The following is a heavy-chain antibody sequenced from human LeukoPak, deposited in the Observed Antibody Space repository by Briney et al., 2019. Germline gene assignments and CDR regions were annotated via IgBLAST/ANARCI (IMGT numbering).Heavy chain of an antibody. J-gene: IGHJ4*02. Sequence: SQTLSLTCTVSGASINSGSYYWSWIRQPAGKGLEFIGHFYSRGSTNYNPSLKSRVSISVDTSKNPFSLKLSSVTAADTAVYYCARAKGSIGWPHPIDYWGQGTLVTVSS. CDR1: GASINSGSYY. V-gene: IGHV4-61*09. D-gene: IGHD6-19*01. CDR3: ARAKGSIGWPHPIDY. CDR2: FYSRGST.